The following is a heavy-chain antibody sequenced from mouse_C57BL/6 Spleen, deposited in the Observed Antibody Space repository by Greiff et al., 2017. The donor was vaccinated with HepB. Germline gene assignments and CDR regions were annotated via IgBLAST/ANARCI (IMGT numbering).Heavy chain of an antibody. D-gene: IGHD2-4*01. CDR3: AKEGGLRGY. CDR1: GYTFTDYY. CDR2: INPNNGGT. J-gene: IGHJ2*01. V-gene: IGHV1-26*01. Sequence: EVQLQQSGPELVKPGASVKISCKASGYTFTDYYMNWVKQSHGKSLEWIGDINPNNGGTSYNQKFKGKATLTVDKSSSTAYMELRNLTSEDSAVYYCAKEGGLRGYWGQGTTLTVSS.